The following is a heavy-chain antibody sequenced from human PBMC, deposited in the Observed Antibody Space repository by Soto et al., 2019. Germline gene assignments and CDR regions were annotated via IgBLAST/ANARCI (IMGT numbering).Heavy chain of an antibody. CDR3: ARDDILVIPGGSYNYGMDV. CDR2: VAYDRRSK. V-gene: IGHV3-30*04. Sequence: QVQLVESGGGVVQPGRSLRLSCAASGFTFSDYAMHWVRQAPGKGLEWVAVVAYDRRSKYYADSVKGRFTISRDNSRTTVYLQMNSLRDEDTAMYYCARDDILVIPGGSYNYGMDVWGHGTTVTVSS. J-gene: IGHJ6*02. D-gene: IGHD2-2*01. CDR1: GFTFSDYA.